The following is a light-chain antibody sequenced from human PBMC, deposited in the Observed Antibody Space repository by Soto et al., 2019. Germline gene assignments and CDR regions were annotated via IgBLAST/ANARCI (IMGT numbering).Light chain of an antibody. CDR2: WAS. V-gene: IGKV4-1*01. Sequence: DIVMTQSPDSLAVSLGERATINCKSSQSDLYSSNNKNYLAWYQQKPGQPPKLLIYWASTRESGVPDRFSGSESGTDFTLTISSLQAEDVAVYYCQQYYSTPLTFGGGTKVEIK. J-gene: IGKJ4*01. CDR3: QQYYSTPLT. CDR1: QSDLYSSNNKNY.